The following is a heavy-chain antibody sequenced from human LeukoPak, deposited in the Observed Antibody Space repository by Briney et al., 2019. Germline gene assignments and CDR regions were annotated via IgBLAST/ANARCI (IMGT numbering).Heavy chain of an antibody. CDR1: GFTFSSYS. J-gene: IGHJ5*02. CDR2: ISSSSTI. D-gene: IGHD3-22*01. V-gene: IGHV3-48*02. Sequence: PGGSLRLSCAASGFTFSSYSMNWVRQAPGKGLEWVSYISSSSTIYYADSVKGRFTISRDNAKNSLYLQMNSLRDEDTAVYYCARTYYYDSSGYGWFDPWGQGTLVTVSS. CDR3: ARTYYYDSSGYGWFDP.